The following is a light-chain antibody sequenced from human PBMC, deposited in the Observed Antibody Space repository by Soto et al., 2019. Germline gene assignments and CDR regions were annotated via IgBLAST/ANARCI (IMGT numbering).Light chain of an antibody. CDR3: SSYALSYTLI. CDR1: NSDVGGYKY. Sequence: QPVLTQPASVSGSPGQSITISCTGSNSDVGGYKYVSWYQQHPGKAPKLIIYEVTNRPSGVSNRFSGSKSGNTASLTISGLQAEDVADYYCSSYALSYTLIFGGGTKLTVL. J-gene: IGLJ2*01. V-gene: IGLV2-14*03. CDR2: EVT.